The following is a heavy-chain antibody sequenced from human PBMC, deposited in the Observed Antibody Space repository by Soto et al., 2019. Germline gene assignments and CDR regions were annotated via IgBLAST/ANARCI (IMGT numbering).Heavy chain of an antibody. J-gene: IGHJ6*02. V-gene: IGHV1-69*06. CDR3: ARAWSPDYYYYGMDV. Sequence: ASVKVSCKASGGTFSSYAISWVRQAPGQGLEWMGGIIPIFGTANYAQKFQGRVTITADKSTSTAYMELSSLRSEDTAVYYCARAWSPDYYYYGMDVWGQGTTVTVSS. D-gene: IGHD1-26*01. CDR1: GGTFSSYA. CDR2: IIPIFGTA.